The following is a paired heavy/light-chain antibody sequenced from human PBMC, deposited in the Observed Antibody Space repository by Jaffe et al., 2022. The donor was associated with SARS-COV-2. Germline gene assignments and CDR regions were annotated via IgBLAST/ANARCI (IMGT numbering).Heavy chain of an antibody. CDR2: ISESGDTT. D-gene: IGHD1-1*01. V-gene: IGHV3-23*01. CDR3: TKSGTPGIPFPN. J-gene: IGHJ4*02. CDR1: GFSFSGSV. Sequence: EVHLLQSGGGLVQPGGSLRLSCAASGFSFSGSVMNWVRQAPGKGLEWVSSISESGDTTYYADSVKGRFTFSRDNSRNTLFLQMNSLRPEDTAIYYCTKSGTPGIPFPNWGQGTLVTVSS.
Light chain of an antibody. CDR3: QQYYTIPWT. Sequence: DIVMTQSPDSLAVSLGERATINCKSSQSVLYSSNNKNYLAWYQQKPGQPPKLLIYWASTRESGVPDRFRGSGSGTDFSLTISSLQAEDVAVYYCQQYYTIPWTFGQGTNVEFK. CDR1: QSVLYSSNNKNY. J-gene: IGKJ1*01. CDR2: WAS. V-gene: IGKV4-1*01.